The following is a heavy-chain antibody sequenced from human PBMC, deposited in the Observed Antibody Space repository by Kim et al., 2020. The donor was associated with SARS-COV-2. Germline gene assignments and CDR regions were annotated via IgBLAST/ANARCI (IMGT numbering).Heavy chain of an antibody. CDR1: GFTFSDYT. CDR2: ISSGGTYI. CDR3: ARDRYGSPQAFDI. J-gene: IGHJ3*02. Sequence: GGSLRLSCAASGFTFSDYTMNWVRQAPGKGLEWVSSISSGGTYIYYADSLKGRFTISRDNAKNSLYLQMNSLRAEDTAVYYCARDRYGSPQAFDIWGQGT. V-gene: IGHV3-21*01. D-gene: IGHD3-10*01.